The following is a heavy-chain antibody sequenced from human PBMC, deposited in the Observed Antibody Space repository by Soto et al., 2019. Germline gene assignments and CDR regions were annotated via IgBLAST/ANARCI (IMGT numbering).Heavy chain of an antibody. CDR2: AGSSGSSA. J-gene: IGHJ4*02. V-gene: IGHV3-23*01. Sequence: EVQLLESGEGWERPGGSLSLPVAAPGSTFSNYTMSWARKAPGEGLGGVSSAGSSGSSAYYADSVKGRFLISRDNPKNTLYLQMSSLSAADTAVYYCARRDCGSGNNCQFGAPAFAYWGQGNLVTVTS. D-gene: IGHD2-21*01. CDR1: GSTFSNYT. CDR3: ARRDCGSGNNCQFGAPAFAY.